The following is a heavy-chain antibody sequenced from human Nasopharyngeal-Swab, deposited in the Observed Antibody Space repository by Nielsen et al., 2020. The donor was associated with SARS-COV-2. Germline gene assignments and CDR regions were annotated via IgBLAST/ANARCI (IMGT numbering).Heavy chain of an antibody. CDR3: AKDRFYVLGYFDY. V-gene: IGHV3-23*01. Sequence: GESLKISCAASGFTFSSYAMSWVRRAPGKGLEWVSAISGSGGSTYYADSVKGRFTISRDNSKNTLYLQMNSLRAEDTAVYYCAKDRFYVLGYFDYWGQGTLVTVSS. CDR2: ISGSGGST. CDR1: GFTFSSYA. D-gene: IGHD2/OR15-2a*01. J-gene: IGHJ4*02.